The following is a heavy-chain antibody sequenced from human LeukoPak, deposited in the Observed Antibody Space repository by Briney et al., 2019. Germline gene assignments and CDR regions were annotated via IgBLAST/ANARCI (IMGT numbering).Heavy chain of an antibody. CDR3: ARGPDTAAYWYFDL. V-gene: IGHV1-18*01. Sequence: ASVKVSCKASGYIFTSYGISWVRQAPGHGLEWMGWISAYNGNTNYAQKLQGRVTMTTDTSTSTAYMELTSLRSDDTAVYYCARGPDTAAYWYFDLWGRGTLVTVSS. CDR2: ISAYNGNT. D-gene: IGHD1-14*01. J-gene: IGHJ2*01. CDR1: GYIFTSYG.